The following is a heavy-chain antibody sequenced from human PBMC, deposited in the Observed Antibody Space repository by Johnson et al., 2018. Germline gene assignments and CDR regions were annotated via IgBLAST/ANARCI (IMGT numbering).Heavy chain of an antibody. J-gene: IGHJ3*01. V-gene: IGHV3-30*03. D-gene: IGHD3/OR15-3a*01. CDR2: IAYDGSNK. CDR3: ASAPGILGLWD. Sequence: VQLLESGGGVVQPGRSLRLSCAASGFTFSSYGMHWVRQAPGQGLEGVAVIAYDGSNKYYGDSVKGRFTISRDNSKNTLYLQINSPRTEDTAVYYCASAPGILGLWDWGQGTMVTVSS. CDR1: GFTFSSYG.